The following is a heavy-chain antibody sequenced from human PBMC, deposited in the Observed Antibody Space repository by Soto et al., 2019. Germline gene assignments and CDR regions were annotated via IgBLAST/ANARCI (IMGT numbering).Heavy chain of an antibody. CDR3: ARIATIFGVVIIPEDYYYYMDV. Sequence: SETLSLTCTVSGGSISSGGYYWSWIRQHPGKGLEWIGYIYYSGSTNYNPSLKSRVTISVDTSKNQFSLKLSSVTAADTAVYYCARIATIFGVVIIPEDYYYYMDVWGKGTTVTVSS. V-gene: IGHV4-61*08. CDR1: GGSISSGGYY. CDR2: IYYSGST. D-gene: IGHD3-3*01. J-gene: IGHJ6*03.